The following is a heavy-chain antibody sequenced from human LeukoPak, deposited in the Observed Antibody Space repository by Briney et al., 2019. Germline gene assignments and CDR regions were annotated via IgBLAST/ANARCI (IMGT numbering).Heavy chain of an antibody. Sequence: GGSPKLSCAASGFTFSNYAMNWVRQAPGKGLEWISRISGGGGTTYHTKSVKGRLTISRDNSKNTLYLEMNSLRVDDTAFYYCAKQSDGDAFDIWGQGTMVTVSS. CDR3: AKQSDGDAFDI. CDR2: ISGGGGTT. J-gene: IGHJ3*02. V-gene: IGHV3-23*01. CDR1: GFTFSNYA.